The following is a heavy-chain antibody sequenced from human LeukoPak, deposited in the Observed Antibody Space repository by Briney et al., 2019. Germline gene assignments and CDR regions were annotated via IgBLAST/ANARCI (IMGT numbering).Heavy chain of an antibody. D-gene: IGHD5-18*01. V-gene: IGHV4-59*08. CDR3: VGVDTAMVTFDY. Sequence: PSETLSLTCTVSGGSISSYYWSWIRQPPGRGLEWIGYIYYSGSTNYNPSLKSRVTISVDTSKNQFSLKLSSVTAADTAVYYCVGVDTAMVTFDYWGQGTLVTVSS. CDR2: IYYSGST. CDR1: GGSISSYY. J-gene: IGHJ4*02.